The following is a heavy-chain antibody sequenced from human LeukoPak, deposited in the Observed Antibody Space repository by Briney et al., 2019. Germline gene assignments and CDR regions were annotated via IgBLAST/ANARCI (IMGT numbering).Heavy chain of an antibody. CDR1: GYTFSSYG. CDR2: IWYDGSNK. Sequence: GGSLRLSCAASGYTFSSYGMHWVRQAPGKGLEWVAVIWYDGSNKYYADSVKGRFTISRDNSKNTLYLQMNSLRAEDTAVYYCARNRFNYYDSSGRARDYYYYGMDVWGQGTTVTVSS. V-gene: IGHV3-33*08. D-gene: IGHD3-22*01. J-gene: IGHJ6*02. CDR3: ARNRFNYYDSSGRARDYYYYGMDV.